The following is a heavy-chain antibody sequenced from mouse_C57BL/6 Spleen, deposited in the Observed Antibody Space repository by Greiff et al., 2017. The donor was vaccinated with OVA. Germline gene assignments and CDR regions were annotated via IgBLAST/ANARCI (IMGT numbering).Heavy chain of an antibody. CDR3: ARWLPYYYAMDY. D-gene: IGHD2-2*01. CDR2: IDPSDSYT. Sequence: QVQLQQPGAELVMPGASVKLSCKASGYTFTSYWMHWVKQRPGQGLEWIGEIDPSDSYTNYNQKFKGKSTLTVDKSSSTAYMQLSSLTSADSAVYYCARWLPYYYAMDYWGQGTSVTVSS. J-gene: IGHJ4*01. V-gene: IGHV1-69*01. CDR1: GYTFTSYW.